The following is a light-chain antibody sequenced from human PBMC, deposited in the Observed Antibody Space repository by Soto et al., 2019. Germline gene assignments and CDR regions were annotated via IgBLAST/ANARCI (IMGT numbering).Light chain of an antibody. V-gene: IGLV2-14*01. Sequence: QSALTQPASVSGSPGQSITVSCTGTSSDVGGYDYVSWYQQHPGNAPKLLISDVTKRPSGVSNRFSGSKSGNTASLTISGLQTEDEADYYCTSYTSSSTYVFGTGTKLTVL. CDR2: DVT. CDR1: SSDVGGYDY. CDR3: TSYTSSSTYV. J-gene: IGLJ1*01.